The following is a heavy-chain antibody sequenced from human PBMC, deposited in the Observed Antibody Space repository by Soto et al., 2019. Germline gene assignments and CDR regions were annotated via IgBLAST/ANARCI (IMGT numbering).Heavy chain of an antibody. V-gene: IGHV1-69*13. CDR3: ARDQEYSSGWYRSDRWFDP. Sequence: SVKVSCKASGGTFSSYAISWVRQAPGQGLEWMGGIIPIFGTANYAQKFQGRVTITADESTSTAYMELRSLRSDDTAVYYCARDQEYSSGWYRSDRWFDPWGQGTLVTVSS. J-gene: IGHJ5*02. CDR2: IIPIFGTA. CDR1: GGTFSSYA. D-gene: IGHD6-19*01.